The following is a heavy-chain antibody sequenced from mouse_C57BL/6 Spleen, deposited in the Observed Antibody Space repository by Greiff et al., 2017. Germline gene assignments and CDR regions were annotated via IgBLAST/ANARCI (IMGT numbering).Heavy chain of an antibody. CDR1: GFSFNTYA. Sequence: VQLKESGGGLVQPKGSLKLSCAASGFSFNTYAMNWVRQAPGKGLEWVARIRSKSNNYATYYADSVKDRFTISRDDSESMLYLQMNNLKTEDTAMYYCVRDGSSFYFDYWGQGTTLTVSS. CDR3: VRDGSSFYFDY. J-gene: IGHJ2*01. CDR2: IRSKSNNYAT. D-gene: IGHD1-1*01. V-gene: IGHV10-1*01.